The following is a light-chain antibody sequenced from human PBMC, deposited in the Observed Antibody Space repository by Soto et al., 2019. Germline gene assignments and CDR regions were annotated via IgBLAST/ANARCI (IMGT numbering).Light chain of an antibody. Sequence: QVSRSAFPVSGSAVDLVTITCRPNRTVSSWLAWYQQKPGKAPKLLIYKASTLKSGVPARFSGSGSGTEFTLTISSLQAEDVATYYCQHSISYPYAFGQGTKVDIK. CDR2: KAS. CDR1: RTVSSW. CDR3: QHSISYPYA. V-gene: IGKV1-5*03. J-gene: IGKJ2*01.